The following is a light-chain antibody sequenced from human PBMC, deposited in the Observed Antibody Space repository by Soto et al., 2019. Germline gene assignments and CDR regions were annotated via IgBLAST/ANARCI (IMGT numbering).Light chain of an antibody. CDR1: QSVSSY. V-gene: IGKV3-15*01. CDR2: GAS. J-gene: IGKJ4*01. CDR3: QQYNNWPMLT. Sequence: EIVMMQSRGTLSVSPGERATLSCRVSQSVSSYLAWYQQKPGQAPRLLIYGASTRATGIPARFSGSGSGTDFTLTIIRLQSEDFAVYYCQQYNNWPMLTFGGGTKVDIK.